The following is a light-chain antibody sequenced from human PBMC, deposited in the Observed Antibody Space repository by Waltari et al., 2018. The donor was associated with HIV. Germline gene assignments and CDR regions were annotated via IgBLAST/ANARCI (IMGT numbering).Light chain of an antibody. J-gene: IGKJ1*01. Sequence: EIVMTQSPATLSVSPGERVTLSCRASQRVITNLAWYQQKFGQPPRLLIYATSIRATNIPARFSGGGSVTEFTLTISSLQSEDFAIYYCQQYNTRPRTFGQGTKVEV. CDR2: ATS. V-gene: IGKV3-15*01. CDR3: QQYNTRPRT. CDR1: QRVITN.